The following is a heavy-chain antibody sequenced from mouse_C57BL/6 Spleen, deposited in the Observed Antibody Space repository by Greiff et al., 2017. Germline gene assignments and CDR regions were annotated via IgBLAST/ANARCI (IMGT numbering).Heavy chain of an antibody. Sequence: QVQLQQSGAELVRPGASVKLSCKASGYTFTDYYINWVKQRPGQGLEWIARIYPGSGNTYYNEKFKGKATLTAEKSSSTAYMQLSSLTSEDSAVYFCASYYYGSSYEAMDYWGQGTSVTVSS. J-gene: IGHJ4*01. CDR2: IYPGSGNT. D-gene: IGHD1-1*01. CDR1: GYTFTDYY. V-gene: IGHV1-76*01. CDR3: ASYYYGSSYEAMDY.